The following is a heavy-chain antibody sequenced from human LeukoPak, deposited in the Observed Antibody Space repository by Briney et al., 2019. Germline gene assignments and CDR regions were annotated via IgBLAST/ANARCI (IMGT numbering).Heavy chain of an antibody. CDR3: ARGTWSSSIDY. V-gene: IGHV4-30-4*01. Sequence: SETLSLTCTVSGGSISSGDYYWSWIRQPPGKGLEWIGYIYYSGSTYYNPSLKSRLTISGDTSKNQFSLRLSSVTAADTAMYYCARGTWSSSIDYWGQGTLVTVSS. D-gene: IGHD6-6*01. J-gene: IGHJ4*02. CDR1: GGSISSGDYY. CDR2: IYYSGST.